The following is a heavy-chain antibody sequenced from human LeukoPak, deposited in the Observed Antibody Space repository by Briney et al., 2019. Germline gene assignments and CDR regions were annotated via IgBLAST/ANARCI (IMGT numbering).Heavy chain of an antibody. CDR3: ARGAALAIDY. Sequence: SETLSLTCSVSGGSVTSGSYYWSWIRQPAGKGLEWIGRISTSGSTNYNPSLKGRVTMSLDTSKNQFSLKLNSLTAADTAVYYCARGAALAIDYWGQGALVTVSS. J-gene: IGHJ4*02. CDR2: ISTSGST. D-gene: IGHD2-15*01. CDR1: GGSVTSGSYY. V-gene: IGHV4-61*02.